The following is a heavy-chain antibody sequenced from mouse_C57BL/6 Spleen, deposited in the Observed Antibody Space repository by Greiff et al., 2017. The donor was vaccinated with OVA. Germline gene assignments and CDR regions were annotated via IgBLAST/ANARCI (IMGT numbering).Heavy chain of an antibody. D-gene: IGHD1-1*01. CDR3: ARGEITTVVDLDY. V-gene: IGHV1-55*01. CDR1: GYTFTSYW. J-gene: IGHJ2*01. Sequence: QVQLQQPGAELVKPGASVKMSCKASGYTFTSYWITWVKQRPGQGLEWIGDIYPGSGSTNYNEKFKSKATRTVDTSSSTANMQLSSLTSEDSAVDYCARGEITTVVDLDYWGQGTTLTVSS. CDR2: IYPGSGST.